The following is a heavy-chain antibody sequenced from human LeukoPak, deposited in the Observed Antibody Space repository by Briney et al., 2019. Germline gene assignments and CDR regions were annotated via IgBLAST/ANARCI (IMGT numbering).Heavy chain of an antibody. J-gene: IGHJ4*02. V-gene: IGHV3-30*04. CDR1: GFTFSSYA. CDR3: ARREDGYNYIGADY. Sequence: PGGSLRLSCAASGFTFSSYAMHWVRQAPGKGLEWVAVISYDGSNKYYADSVKGRFTISRDNSKNTLYLQMNSLRAEDTAVYYCARREDGYNYIGADYWGQGTLVTVSS. CDR2: ISYDGSNK. D-gene: IGHD5-24*01.